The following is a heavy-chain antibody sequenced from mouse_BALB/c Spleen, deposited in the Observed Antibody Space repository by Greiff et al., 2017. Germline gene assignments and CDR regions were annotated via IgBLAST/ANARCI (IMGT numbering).Heavy chain of an antibody. CDR3: ARATNYFDY. Sequence: VQLQQSGPELVKPGASVRISCKASGYTFTSYYIHWVKQRPGQGLEWIGWIYPGNVNTKYNEKFKGKATLTADKSSSTAYMQLSSLTSEDSAVYFCARATNYFDYWGQGTTLTVSS. V-gene: IGHV1S56*01. J-gene: IGHJ2*01. CDR2: IYPGNVNT. D-gene: IGHD1-1*01. CDR1: GYTFTSYY.